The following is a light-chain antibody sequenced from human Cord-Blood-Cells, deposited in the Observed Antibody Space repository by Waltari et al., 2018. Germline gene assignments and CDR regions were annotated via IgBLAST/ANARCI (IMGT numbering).Light chain of an antibody. CDR2: RNN. Sequence: QSVLTPPPSASGTPGQRVTISCSGSSSNIGSHHVYWYQQLPGTAPKLLIYRNNQRPSGVPDRFSGSKSGTSASLAISGLRSEDEADYYCAAWDDSLSGYVLGTGTKVTVL. CDR3: AAWDDSLSGYV. J-gene: IGLJ1*01. CDR1: SSNIGSHH. V-gene: IGLV1-47*01.